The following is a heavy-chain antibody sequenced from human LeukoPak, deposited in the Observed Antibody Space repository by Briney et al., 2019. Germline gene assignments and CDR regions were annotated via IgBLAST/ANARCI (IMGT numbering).Heavy chain of an antibody. CDR2: ISYDGRNK. D-gene: IGHD4-17*01. CDR3: GKDGGTVTYYFDN. CDR1: GFTFSSYG. J-gene: IGHJ4*02. Sequence: GGSLRLSCAASGFTFSSYGMHWVRQAPGKGLEWVAFISYDGRNKNYEDSVKGRFTISRDNSKNTLYLQMNSLRAEDTAVYYCGKDGGTVTYYFDNWGQGTLVTISS. V-gene: IGHV3-30*18.